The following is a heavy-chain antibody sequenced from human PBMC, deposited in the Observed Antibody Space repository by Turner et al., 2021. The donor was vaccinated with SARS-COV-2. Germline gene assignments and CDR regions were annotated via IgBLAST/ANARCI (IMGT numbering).Heavy chain of an antibody. Sequence: QVQLVESGGGVVQPGRSLRLSCAASGFTFSSYGIHWVRQAPGKGLEWVAVISYDGSNKYYADSVKGRFTISRDNSKNTLYLQMNSLRAEDTAVYYCARGHVPAASNFYYYYYYGMDVWGQGTTVTVSS. V-gene: IGHV3-30*19. J-gene: IGHJ6*02. CDR2: ISYDGSNK. CDR3: ARGHVPAASNFYYYYYYGMDV. D-gene: IGHD2-2*01. CDR1: GFTFSSYG.